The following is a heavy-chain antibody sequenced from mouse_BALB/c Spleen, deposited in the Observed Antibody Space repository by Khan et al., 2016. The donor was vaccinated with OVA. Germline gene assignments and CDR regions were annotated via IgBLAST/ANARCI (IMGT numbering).Heavy chain of an antibody. D-gene: IGHD3-3*01. Sequence: EVQLQQSGPELVKPGASVKISCKTSGYTFTEYTLHWVKQSHGKSLEWIGVINPKNGVTSYNQKFKGKATLTVDKSSSTAYMEFRSLTSEDSAVYYCGRDAGRYGGQGTSVTVSS. CDR1: GYTFTEYT. J-gene: IGHJ4*01. CDR3: GRDAGRY. V-gene: IGHV1-18*01. CDR2: INPKNGVT.